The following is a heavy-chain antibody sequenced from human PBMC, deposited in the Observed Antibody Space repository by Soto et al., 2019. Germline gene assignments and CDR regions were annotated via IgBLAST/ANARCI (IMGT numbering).Heavy chain of an antibody. J-gene: IGHJ5*01. D-gene: IGHD3-10*01. CDR3: ARGSHLITMGRGYNWFDS. V-gene: IGHV4-34*01. CDR2: INHSGST. CDR1: GGSFSGYY. Sequence: SETLSLTCAVYGGSFSGYYWSWIRQPPGKGLEWIGEINHSGSTNYNPSLKSRVTISVDTSKNQFSLKLSSVTAADTAVYYCARGSHLITMGRGYNWFDSWGQGTLVPVSS.